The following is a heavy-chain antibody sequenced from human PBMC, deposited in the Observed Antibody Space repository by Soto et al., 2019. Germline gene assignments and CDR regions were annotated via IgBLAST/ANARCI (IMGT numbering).Heavy chain of an antibody. Sequence: QVQLQESGPGLVKPSQTLSLTCTVSGGSISSGGYYWSWIRQHPGKGLEWIGDMHYSGSSYYNSSLKSRVTISVDTSKNQFSLKLSSVTAADTAVYYCARESIAARPVDPWGQGILVTVSS. V-gene: IGHV4-31*03. CDR2: MHYSGSS. D-gene: IGHD6-6*01. CDR3: ARESIAARPVDP. J-gene: IGHJ5*02. CDR1: GGSISSGGYY.